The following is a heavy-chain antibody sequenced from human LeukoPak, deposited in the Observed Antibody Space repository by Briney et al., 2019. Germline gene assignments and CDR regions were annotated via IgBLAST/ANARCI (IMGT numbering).Heavy chain of an antibody. CDR3: ARALSSGWYTYYGMDV. J-gene: IGHJ6*02. CDR1: GGTFSSYA. D-gene: IGHD6-19*01. V-gene: IGHV1-69*05. CDR2: IIPIFGTA. Sequence: SVKVSCKASGGTFSSYAISWVRQAPGQGLEWMGGIIPIFGTANYAQKFQGRVTITTDESTSTAYMELSSLRSEDTAVYYCARALSSGWYTYYGMDVWGQGTTVTVSS.